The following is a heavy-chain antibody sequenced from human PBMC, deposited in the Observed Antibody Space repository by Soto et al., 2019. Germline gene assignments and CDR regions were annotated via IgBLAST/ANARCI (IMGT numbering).Heavy chain of an antibody. D-gene: IGHD6-19*01. J-gene: IGHJ4*02. CDR3: ARAVGDPLYYLDY. Sequence: QVQLQESGTGLVRPSETLSLTCTVSSDSISSYYWIWIRQSPGKGLEWIGYNDYSGNTNYNPSLKSRVTISGDTSKNQFSLRLSSVTAADTAVYYCARAVGDPLYYLDYWGQGTLVTVSS. V-gene: IGHV4-59*08. CDR2: NDYSGNT. CDR1: SDSISSYY.